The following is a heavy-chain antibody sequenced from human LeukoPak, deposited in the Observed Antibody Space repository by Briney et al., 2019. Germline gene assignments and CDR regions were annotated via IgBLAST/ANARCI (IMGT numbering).Heavy chain of an antibody. CDR2: INGDATVT. D-gene: IGHD3-10*01. J-gene: IGHJ4*02. CDR3: APFSRGSGSYFIATYLDY. CDR1: GFTFSRQW. V-gene: IGHV3-74*03. Sequence: GGSLRLSCVASGFTFSRQWMHWVRQAPGRGPVWVSLINGDATVTKYVDSVKGRFTISRDNAKNTLYIQMNSLRVDDTAVYYSAPFSRGSGSYFIATYLDYWGRGTLVSVSS.